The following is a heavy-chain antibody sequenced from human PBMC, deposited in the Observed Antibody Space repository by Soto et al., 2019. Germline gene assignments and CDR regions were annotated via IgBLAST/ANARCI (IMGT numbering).Heavy chain of an antibody. Sequence: LRLSCVASGFTFSDYYMTWIRQAPGKGPEWISYINGGGDVIAYADSVKGRFTISRDNARRSVYLQMNSLTVDDTAVYYCSRDPRLVDYWGQGTLVTVSS. V-gene: IGHV3-11*01. CDR3: SRDPRLVDY. CDR1: GFTFSDYY. D-gene: IGHD1-26*01. J-gene: IGHJ4*02. CDR2: INGGGDVI.